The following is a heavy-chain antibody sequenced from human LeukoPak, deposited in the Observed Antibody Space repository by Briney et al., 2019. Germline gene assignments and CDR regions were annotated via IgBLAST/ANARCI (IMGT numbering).Heavy chain of an antibody. CDR3: ARARSLPDY. J-gene: IGHJ4*02. Sequence: GGSLRLSCAASGFTFSDYYMTWIRQAPGKGLEWVSSISSSSSYIYYADSVKGRFTISRDNAKNSLYLQMNSLRAEDTAVYYCARARSLPDYWGQGTLVTVSS. CDR2: ISSSSSYI. CDR1: GFTFSDYY. V-gene: IGHV3-11*06.